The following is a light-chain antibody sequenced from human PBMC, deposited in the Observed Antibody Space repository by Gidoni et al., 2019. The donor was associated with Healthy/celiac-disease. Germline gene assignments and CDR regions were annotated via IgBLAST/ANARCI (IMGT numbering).Light chain of an antibody. V-gene: IGKV4-1*01. CDR1: QSVLYSSNNKNC. CDR3: QQYYSTPLT. Sequence: DIVMTQSPDSLAASLGERATINCKSSQSVLYSSNNKNCLAWYQQTPGQPPKLLIYWASTREAGVPDRFSGSGSGTDFTLTISSLQAEDVAVYYCQQYYSTPLTFGGGTKVEIK. J-gene: IGKJ4*01. CDR2: WAS.